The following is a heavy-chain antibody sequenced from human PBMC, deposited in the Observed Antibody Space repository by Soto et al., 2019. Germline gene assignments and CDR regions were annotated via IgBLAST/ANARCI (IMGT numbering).Heavy chain of an antibody. J-gene: IGHJ6*02. V-gene: IGHV3-48*03. D-gene: IGHD3-10*01. CDR3: ARAAGIMTRGFHGMDV. CDR2: ISSSSATI. CDR1: GFAFSSYE. Sequence: EVQLVESGGGLVQPGGSLRLSCTASGFAFSSYEMNWVRQAPGKGPEWVSYISSSSATIHYVDSVKGRFTTSRDNAKNSVYLQMNSLRAEDVAIYYCARAAGIMTRGFHGMDVWGQGTTVTVSS.